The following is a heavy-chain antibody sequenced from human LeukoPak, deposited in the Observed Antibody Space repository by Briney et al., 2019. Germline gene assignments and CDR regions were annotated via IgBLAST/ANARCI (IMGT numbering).Heavy chain of an antibody. V-gene: IGHV3-21*01. D-gene: IGHD2-15*01. Sequence: GGSLRLSCAASGFTFSCYSMNWVRQAPGKGLEWVSSISSSSSYINYADSVKGRFTISRDNAKNSLYLQMNSLRAEDTAVYYCARDPALVAATPYYFDYWGQGTLVTVSS. CDR1: GFTFSCYS. CDR3: ARDPALVAATPYYFDY. J-gene: IGHJ4*02. CDR2: ISSSSSYI.